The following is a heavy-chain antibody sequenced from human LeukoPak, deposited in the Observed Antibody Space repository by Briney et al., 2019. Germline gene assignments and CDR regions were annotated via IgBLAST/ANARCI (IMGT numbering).Heavy chain of an antibody. J-gene: IGHJ6*03. CDR2: INHSGST. CDR1: GGSFSGYY. D-gene: IGHD3-3*01. Sequence: PSETLSLTCAVYGGSFSGYYWSWIRQPPGKGLEWIGEINHSGSTNYNPSLKSRVTMSVDTSKNQFSLKLSSVTAADTAVYYCARGRFLEWLLKYYYYYYYMDVWGKGTTVTVSS. CDR3: ARGRFLEWLLKYYYYYYYMDV. V-gene: IGHV4-34*01.